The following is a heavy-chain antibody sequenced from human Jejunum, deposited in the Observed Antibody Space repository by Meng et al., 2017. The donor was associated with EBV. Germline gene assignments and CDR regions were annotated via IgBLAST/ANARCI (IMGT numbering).Heavy chain of an antibody. J-gene: IGHJ4*02. CDR1: EDTFTGYYY. CDR3: ARDGYSSGWYY. D-gene: IGHD6-13*01. Sequence: QGRLVQSGAEVKKPGASVKVSCKASEDTFTGYYYMHWVRQAPGQGLEWMGRINPYTGGTNYAQKFQGRVTMTRDTSNNTTYMEVNSLRSDDTAVYFCARDGYSSGWYYWGQGTLVTVFS. CDR2: INPYTGGT. V-gene: IGHV1-2*06.